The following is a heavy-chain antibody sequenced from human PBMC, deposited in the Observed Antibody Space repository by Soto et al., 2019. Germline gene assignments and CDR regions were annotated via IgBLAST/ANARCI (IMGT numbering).Heavy chain of an antibody. J-gene: IGHJ5*02. CDR1: GYTFTSYG. V-gene: IGHV1-18*04. CDR2: ISAYNGNT. CDR3: ARDFGRLSISGDYVPSWFDP. D-gene: IGHD4-17*01. Sequence: ASVKVSCKASGYTFTSYGISWVRQAPGQGLEWMGWISAYNGNTNYAQKLQGRVTMTTDTSTSTAYMELRSLRSDDTAVYYCARDFGRLSISGDYVPSWFDPWGQGTLVTVSS.